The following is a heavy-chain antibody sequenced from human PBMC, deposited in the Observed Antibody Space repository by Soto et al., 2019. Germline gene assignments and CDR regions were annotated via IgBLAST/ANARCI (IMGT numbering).Heavy chain of an antibody. CDR2: IIPLFGTA. CDR3: ARLELLTEMATIQGFYY. CDR1: GGTFHSYA. Sequence: SVKVSCNASGGTFHSYAISWVRQAPGQGLEWMGGIIPLFGTANYAQKFQGRVIITADESTSTAYMELSSLRSEDTAVYYCARLELLTEMATIQGFYYWGQGTLVTVSS. V-gene: IGHV1-69*13. D-gene: IGHD5-12*01. J-gene: IGHJ4*02.